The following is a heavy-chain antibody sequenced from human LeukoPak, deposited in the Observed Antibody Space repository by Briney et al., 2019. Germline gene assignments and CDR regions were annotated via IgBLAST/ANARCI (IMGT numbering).Heavy chain of an antibody. D-gene: IGHD6-19*01. J-gene: IGHJ4*02. CDR3: ANSLAVTGLFDY. V-gene: IGHV3-23*01. CDR2: ISGSGGST. Sequence: PGRSLRLSCETSGFTFRSYWMSWVRQAPGKGLEWVSVISGSGGSTYYADSVKGRFTISRDNSKNTLYLQMNSLRADDTAVYYCANSLAVTGLFDYWGQGSLVTVSS. CDR1: GFTFRSYW.